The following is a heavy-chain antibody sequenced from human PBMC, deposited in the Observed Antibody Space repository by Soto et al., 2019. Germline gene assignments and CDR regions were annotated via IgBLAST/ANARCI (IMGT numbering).Heavy chain of an antibody. Sequence: QVQLVQSGAEVKKPGASVKVSCKASGYTFTSYYMHWVRQAPGQGLEWMGIINPSGGSTSYAQKFQGRVTMTRDTSTSTVYMELSSLRSEDTAVYYCARDKNIVVVPAGQFDYCGQGTLVTVSS. V-gene: IGHV1-46*03. CDR2: INPSGGST. D-gene: IGHD2-2*01. J-gene: IGHJ4*02. CDR3: ARDKNIVVVPAGQFDY. CDR1: GYTFTSYY.